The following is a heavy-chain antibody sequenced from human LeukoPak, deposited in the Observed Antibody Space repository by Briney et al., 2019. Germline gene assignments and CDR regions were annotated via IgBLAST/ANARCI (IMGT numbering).Heavy chain of an antibody. Sequence: GGSLRLSCAAFGFTFSSYEIHWVRQAPGKGLEWVSYISTSGSTIHYADSVKGRFTISRDNSKNTLYLQMNSLRAEDTAVYYCARGGSYLSAFDIWGQGTMVTVSS. J-gene: IGHJ3*02. V-gene: IGHV3-48*03. CDR2: ISTSGSTI. D-gene: IGHD1-26*01. CDR1: GFTFSSYE. CDR3: ARGGSYLSAFDI.